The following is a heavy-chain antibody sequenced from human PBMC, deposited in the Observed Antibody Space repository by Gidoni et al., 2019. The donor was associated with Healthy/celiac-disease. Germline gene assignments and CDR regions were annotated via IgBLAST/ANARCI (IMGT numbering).Heavy chain of an antibody. CDR1: GFTFGDYA. Sequence: EVQLVESGGGLVKPGRSLRLSCTASGFTFGDYAMSWFRQAPGKGLEWVGFIRSKAYGGTTEYAASVKGRFTISRDDSKSIAYLQMNSLKTEDTAVYYCTRSTVTTYGDAFDIWGQGTMVTVSS. D-gene: IGHD4-17*01. J-gene: IGHJ3*02. V-gene: IGHV3-49*05. CDR3: TRSTVTTYGDAFDI. CDR2: IRSKAYGGTT.